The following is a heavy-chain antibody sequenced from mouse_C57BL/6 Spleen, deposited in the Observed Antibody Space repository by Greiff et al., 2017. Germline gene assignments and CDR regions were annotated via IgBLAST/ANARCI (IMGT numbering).Heavy chain of an antibody. Sequence: QVQLQQPGAELVMPGASVKLSCKASGYTFTSYWMHWVKQRPGQGLEWIGEIDPSDSYTNYNQKFKGKSTFTVDKTSSTAYMQLSSRTSEDTAVYYCARGDYYGSSTYYYAMDYWGQGTSVTVSS. CDR2: IDPSDSYT. V-gene: IGHV1-69*01. D-gene: IGHD1-1*01. CDR3: ARGDYYGSSTYYYAMDY. CDR1: GYTFTSYW. J-gene: IGHJ4*01.